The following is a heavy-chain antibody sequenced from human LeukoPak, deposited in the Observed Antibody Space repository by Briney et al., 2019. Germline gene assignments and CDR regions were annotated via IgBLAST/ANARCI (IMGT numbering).Heavy chain of an antibody. CDR1: GGTFSSYA. D-gene: IGHD3-10*01. CDR2: IIPILGIA. J-gene: IGHJ4*02. V-gene: IGHV1-69*04. CDR3: ARVSRGSGSYYMNY. Sequence: SVKVSCKASGGTFSSYAISWVRQAPGQGLEWMGRIIPILGIANYAQKFQGRVTITADKSTSTAYMELSSLRSEDTAVYYCARVSRGSGSYYMNYWGQGTLVTVSS.